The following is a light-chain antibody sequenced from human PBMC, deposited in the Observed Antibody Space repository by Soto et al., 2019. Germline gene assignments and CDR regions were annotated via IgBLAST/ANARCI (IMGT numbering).Light chain of an antibody. CDR2: RNN. V-gene: IGLV1-47*01. Sequence: QSVLTQPPSASGTPGPRVTISCSGSSSNIGSNYVYWYQQLPGTAPKLLIYRNNQRPSGVPDRFSGSKSGTSASLAISGLRSEDEADYYCAAWDDSLSGRMFGGGTKLTVL. J-gene: IGLJ3*02. CDR3: AAWDDSLSGRM. CDR1: SSNIGSNY.